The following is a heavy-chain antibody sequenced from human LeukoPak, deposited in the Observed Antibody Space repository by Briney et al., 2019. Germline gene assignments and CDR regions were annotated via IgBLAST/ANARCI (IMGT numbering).Heavy chain of an antibody. CDR3: WSSSVYCSGGSCYWGY. V-gene: IGHV5-51*06. D-gene: IGHD2-15*01. J-gene: IGHJ4*02. CDR1: GYSFTSYW. CDR2: IYPCDSDT. Sequence: GESLKISCKGSGYSFTSYWIGWVRLMPGTGLEWIGIIYPCDSDTRFSTYFQGQVPIYAGNFNSPAYLQSGSPKASGHAMDYCWSSSVYCSGGSCYWGYWGQGTLVTVSS.